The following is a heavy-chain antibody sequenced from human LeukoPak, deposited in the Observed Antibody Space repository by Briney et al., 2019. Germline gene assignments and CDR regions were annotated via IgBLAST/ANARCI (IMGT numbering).Heavy chain of an antibody. D-gene: IGHD2/OR15-2a*01. Sequence: PGGSLRLSCAASGFTFGDHAMPWVRQAPGKGLVWVSRINSVGSSTSYADSVKGRFTISRDNAKNTLYLQMNSLRAEDTAVYYCARVWTTSDAFDIWGQGTMVTVSS. J-gene: IGHJ3*02. CDR1: GFTFGDHA. V-gene: IGHV3-74*01. CDR3: ARVWTTSDAFDI. CDR2: INSVGSST.